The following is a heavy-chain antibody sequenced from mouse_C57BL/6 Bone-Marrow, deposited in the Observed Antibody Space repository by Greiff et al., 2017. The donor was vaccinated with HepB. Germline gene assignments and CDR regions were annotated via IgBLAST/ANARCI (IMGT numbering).Heavy chain of an antibody. CDR1: GYTFTDYN. D-gene: IGHD2-3*01. CDR3: ARGIYDGYYWFAY. V-gene: IGHV1-18*01. Sequence: EVKLQESGPELVMPGSSVKIPCKASGYTFTDYNMYWVKQCHGKSLEWIGDINPNNGGTIYNQKFKGKATLTVDKSSSTAYMELRSLTSEDTAVYYCARGIYDGYYWFAYWGQGNLVTVSA. J-gene: IGHJ3*01. CDR2: INPNNGGT.